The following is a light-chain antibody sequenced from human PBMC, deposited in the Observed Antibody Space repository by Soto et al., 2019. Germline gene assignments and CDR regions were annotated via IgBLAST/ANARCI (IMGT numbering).Light chain of an antibody. CDR2: AAS. CDR3: QKDASAPWT. CDR1: QGILTY. V-gene: IGKV1-27*01. Sequence: IQITRLPSSLSASVGDGVTMTCRASQGILTYLAWYQQKPGQVPELLIQAASTLQPGVPSRFSGSGSGTEFTLTINSLQPEDVATYYCQKDASAPWTFGQGTKVDIK. J-gene: IGKJ1*01.